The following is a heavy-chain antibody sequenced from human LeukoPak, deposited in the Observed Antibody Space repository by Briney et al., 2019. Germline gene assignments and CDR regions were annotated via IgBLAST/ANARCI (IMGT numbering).Heavy chain of an antibody. D-gene: IGHD2-15*01. CDR3: GVGYSSGGTCYQHTSAQNMDV. CDR1: GFTFSSYG. V-gene: IGHV3-30*03. Sequence: GGSLRLSCAASGFTFSSYGMHWVRQAPGKGLEWVAVISYDGSNKYYADSVKGRFTISRDNSKNTLYLQMNSLRSEDTAVYYWGVGYSSGGTCYQHTSAQNMDVWGKGTTVTVSS. J-gene: IGHJ6*03. CDR2: ISYDGSNK.